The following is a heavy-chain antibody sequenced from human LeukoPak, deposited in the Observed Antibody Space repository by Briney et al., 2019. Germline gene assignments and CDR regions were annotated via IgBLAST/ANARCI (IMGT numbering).Heavy chain of an antibody. V-gene: IGHV3-53*01. CDR1: GFTVSNNY. CDR3: ARDSTYYGVDV. CDR2: IYSGGST. Sequence: GSLRLSCAASGFTVSNNYMSWVRQAPGKGLEWVSVIYSGGSTYYADSVKGRFTISRDNSKNTLHLQMNSLRVEDTAVYYCARDSTYYGVDVWGQGTTVTVS. J-gene: IGHJ6*02.